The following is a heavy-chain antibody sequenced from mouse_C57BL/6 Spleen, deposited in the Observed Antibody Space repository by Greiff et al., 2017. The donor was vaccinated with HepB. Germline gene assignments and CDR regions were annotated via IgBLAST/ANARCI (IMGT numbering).Heavy chain of an antibody. J-gene: IGHJ1*03. CDR2: ISSGGSYT. CDR1: GFTFSSYG. Sequence: EVKVVESGGDLVKPGGSLKLSCAASGFTFSSYGMSWVRQTPDKRLEWVATISSGGSYTYYPDSVKGRFTISRDNAKNTLYLQMSSLKSEDTAMYYCARDDSWYFDVWGTGTTVTVSS. D-gene: IGHD2-4*01. CDR3: ARDDSWYFDV. V-gene: IGHV5-6*01.